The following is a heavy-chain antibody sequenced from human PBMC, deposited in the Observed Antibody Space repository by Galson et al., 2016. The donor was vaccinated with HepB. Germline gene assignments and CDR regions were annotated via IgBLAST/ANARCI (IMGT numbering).Heavy chain of an antibody. CDR1: GFIFSSYS. J-gene: IGHJ4*02. CDR3: ARDPHALDY. V-gene: IGHV3-48*02. Sequence: SLRLSCAASGFIFSSYSMNWVRQAPGKGLEWVSYISRSTPTIYYADSVKGRFTVSRDNAKNSLYLQMNNLRDEDTAVYYCARDPHALDYWGQGTPVTVSS. CDR2: ISRSTPTI.